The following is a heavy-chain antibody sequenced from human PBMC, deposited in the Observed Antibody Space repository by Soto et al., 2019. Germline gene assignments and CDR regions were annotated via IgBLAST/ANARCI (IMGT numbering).Heavy chain of an antibody. CDR3: ARDLIASRPGWFDP. CDR1: GYTFKTYG. D-gene: IGHD6-6*01. J-gene: IGHJ5*02. Sequence: QVQLVQSGAEGKKPGASVKASCKASGYTFKTYGISWGRQAPGQGLGWMGWISAYNGNTNYAQKFQGRVIMTTDTSTSTAYMELRSLRSDDTAMYYCARDLIASRPGWFDPWGQGTLVTVSS. V-gene: IGHV1-18*04. CDR2: ISAYNGNT.